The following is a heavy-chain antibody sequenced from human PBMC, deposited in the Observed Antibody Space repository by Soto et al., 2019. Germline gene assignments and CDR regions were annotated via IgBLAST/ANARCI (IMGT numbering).Heavy chain of an antibody. CDR3: AKAESFNGYYNAFDY. D-gene: IGHD3-9*01. Sequence: PGGSLRLSCAASGFSFAGYAVTWVRQAPGQGLEWGSAISGGGGSTYYVDSVKGRFTISRDNSKHTVHLQMSRLRAEDTAVYYCAKAESFNGYYNAFDYWGRGTQVTVSS. CDR2: ISGGGGST. CDR1: GFSFAGYA. J-gene: IGHJ4*02. V-gene: IGHV3-23*01.